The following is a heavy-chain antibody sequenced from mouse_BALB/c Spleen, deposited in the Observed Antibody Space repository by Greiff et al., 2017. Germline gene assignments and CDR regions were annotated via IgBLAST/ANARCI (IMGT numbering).Heavy chain of an antibody. CDR1: GFSLTSYG. V-gene: IGHV2-2*02. Sequence: VQLQQSGPGLVQPSQSLSITCTVSGFSLTSYGVHWVRQSPGKGLEWLGVIWSGGSTDYNAAFISRLSISKDNSKSQVFFKMNSLQANDTAIYYCARNSHDGYYAMDYWGQGTSVTVSS. D-gene: IGHD2-3*01. CDR3: ARNSHDGYYAMDY. J-gene: IGHJ4*01. CDR2: IWSGGST.